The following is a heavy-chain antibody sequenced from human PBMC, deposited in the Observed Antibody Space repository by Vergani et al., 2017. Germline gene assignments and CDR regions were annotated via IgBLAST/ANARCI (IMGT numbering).Heavy chain of an antibody. J-gene: IGHJ2*01. V-gene: IGHV4-30-4*08. CDR1: GGSISSGDYY. D-gene: IGHD2-2*01. CDR2: IYYSGST. CDR3: ARAGCVGSTSCRWGLKYFDL. Sequence: QVQLQESGPGLVKPSQTLSLTCTVSGGSISSGDYYWSWIRQPPGKGLEWIGYIYYSGSTYYNPSLKSRVTISVDTSKNQFSLKLSSVTAADTAVYYCARAGCVGSTSCRWGLKYFDLWGRGTLVTVSS.